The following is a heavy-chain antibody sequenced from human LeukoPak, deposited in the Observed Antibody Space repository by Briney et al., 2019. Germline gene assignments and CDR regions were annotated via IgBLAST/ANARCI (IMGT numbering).Heavy chain of an antibody. CDR2: ISYDGSNK. J-gene: IGHJ6*02. CDR1: GFAFSSYG. Sequence: PGGSLRLSCAASGFAFSSYGMHWVRQAPGKGLEWVAVISYDGSNKYYADSVKGRFTISRDNSKNTLYLQMNSLRAEDTAVYYCAKAGAYSSGWYGSYYGMDVWGQGTTVTVSS. V-gene: IGHV3-30*18. D-gene: IGHD6-19*01. CDR3: AKAGAYSSGWYGSYYGMDV.